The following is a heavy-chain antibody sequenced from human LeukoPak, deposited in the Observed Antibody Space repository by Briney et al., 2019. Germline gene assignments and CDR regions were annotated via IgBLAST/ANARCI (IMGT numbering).Heavy chain of an antibody. CDR2: IRYGGSNK. D-gene: IGHD3-22*01. Sequence: PGGSLRLSCAASGFTFSSYGMHWVRQTPGKGLEWVAFIRYGGSNKYYADSVKGRFTISRDNSKNTLYLQMNSLRPEDTAVFYCAKDSMSESSGYYLLDYWGQWTLVTVSS. CDR1: GFTFSSYG. J-gene: IGHJ4*02. V-gene: IGHV3-30*02. CDR3: AKDSMSESSGYYLLDY.